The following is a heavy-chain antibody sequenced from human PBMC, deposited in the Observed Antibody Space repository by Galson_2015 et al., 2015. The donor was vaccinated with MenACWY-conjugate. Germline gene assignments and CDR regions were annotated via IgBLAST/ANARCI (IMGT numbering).Heavy chain of an antibody. CDR1: GFPFGTYW. Sequence: SLRLSCAASGFPFGTYWMTWVRQAPGKGLEWVAHIKCDGSEQYYGDSVRGRLIISRDNANNSLLLQMNSLRPEDTAVYYCVRPIMTFAAVRSLDYWGQGTVVTVSS. J-gene: IGHJ4*02. D-gene: IGHD3-10*01. CDR3: VRPIMTFAAVRSLDY. CDR2: IKCDGSEQ. V-gene: IGHV3-7*01.